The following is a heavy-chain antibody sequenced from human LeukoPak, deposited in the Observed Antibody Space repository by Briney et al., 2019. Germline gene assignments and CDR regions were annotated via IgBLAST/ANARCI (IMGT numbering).Heavy chain of an antibody. CDR2: INAGNGNT. Sequence: GASVKVSCKASGYTFTSYAMHWVRQAPGQRLEWMGWINAGNGNTKYSQKFQGRVTITRDTSASTAYMELSSLRSEDTAVYYCARVRLNYYDSSGYWPDAFDIWGQGTMVTVSS. J-gene: IGHJ3*02. V-gene: IGHV1-3*01. CDR3: ARVRLNYYDSSGYWPDAFDI. CDR1: GYTFTSYA. D-gene: IGHD3-22*01.